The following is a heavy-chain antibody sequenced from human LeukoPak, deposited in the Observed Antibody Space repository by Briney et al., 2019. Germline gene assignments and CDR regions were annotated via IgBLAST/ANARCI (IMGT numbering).Heavy chain of an antibody. Sequence: GGSLRLSCAASGFTFSSYSMNWVRQAPGKGLEWVSSISSSSSYIYYADSVKGRFTISRDNAKNSLYLQMNSLRAEDTAVYYCALGRYSYGNPPFDYWGQGTLVTVSS. J-gene: IGHJ4*02. D-gene: IGHD5-18*01. CDR2: ISSSSSYI. CDR1: GFTFSSYS. V-gene: IGHV3-21*01. CDR3: ALGRYSYGNPPFDY.